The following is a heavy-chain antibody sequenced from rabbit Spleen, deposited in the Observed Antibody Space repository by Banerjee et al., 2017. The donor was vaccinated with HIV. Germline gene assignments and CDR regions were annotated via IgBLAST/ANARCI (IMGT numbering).Heavy chain of an antibody. CDR3: ARSAGYVTYGMDL. J-gene: IGHJ6*01. V-gene: IGHV1S40*01. D-gene: IGHD6-1*01. CDR2: MYTGGGIA. Sequence: QSLEESGGGLVQPEGSLTLTCTASGFSFSSTHYICWVRQAPGKGLEWIGCMYTGGGIAYYATWAKGRFTISKTSTTVTLQMTSLTAADTAAYYCARSAGYVTYGMDLWGPGTLVTVS. CDR1: GFSFSSTHY.